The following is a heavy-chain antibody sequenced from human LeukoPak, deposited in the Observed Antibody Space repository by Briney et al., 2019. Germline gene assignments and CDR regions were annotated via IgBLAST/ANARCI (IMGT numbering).Heavy chain of an antibody. CDR3: ARSQY. V-gene: IGHV3-7*01. Sequence: GGSLRLSCAPSGLTFSTYWTRWVSQAPGKGLEWVANIKRDGSERYYVDSVEGRFTISRDNAKNSLYLQMNSLRAEDTAVYYCARSQYWGQGTLVTVSS. J-gene: IGHJ4*02. CDR2: IKRDGSER. CDR1: GLTFSTYW.